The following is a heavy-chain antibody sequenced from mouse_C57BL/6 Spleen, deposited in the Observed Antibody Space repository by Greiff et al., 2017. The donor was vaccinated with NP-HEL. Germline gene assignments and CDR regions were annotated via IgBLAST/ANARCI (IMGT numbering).Heavy chain of an antibody. CDR3: ARSGRTYYFDY. CDR2: IWSGGST. J-gene: IGHJ2*01. CDR1: GFSLTCYG. Sequence: QVQLQQSGPGLVQPSQSLSITCTVSGFSLTCYGVHWVRQSPGKGLEWLGVIWSGGSTDYNAAFISRLSNSKDNTKSQVIFKMNSLQADDTAIYYCARSGRTYYFDYWGQGTTLTVSS. V-gene: IGHV2-2*01.